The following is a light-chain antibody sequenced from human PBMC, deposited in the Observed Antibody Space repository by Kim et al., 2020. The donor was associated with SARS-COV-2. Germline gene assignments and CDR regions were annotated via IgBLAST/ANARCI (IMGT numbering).Light chain of an antibody. CDR2: AAS. J-gene: IGKJ1*01. Sequence: ASVGDRVTITCRASQDISNFLAWYQQEIGKAPKLLIYAASTLGSGVPSRFSGRGSGTEFTLTISSLQPEDFATYFCHQFYLYPRTFGQGTKVDIK. CDR1: QDISNF. V-gene: IGKV1-9*01. CDR3: HQFYLYPRT.